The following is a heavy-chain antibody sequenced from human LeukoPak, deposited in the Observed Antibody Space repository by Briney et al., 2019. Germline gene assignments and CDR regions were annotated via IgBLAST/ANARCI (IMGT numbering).Heavy chain of an antibody. Sequence: GGSLRLSCAASGFTLSSYGMHWVRRAPGKGLVGVAFIRYDGCNKYYADSVKGRFTISRDNSKNTLYLQMVSLRAEDTAVYYCAKDVRVVADRSRYFDYWGRGTLVTVSS. CDR3: AKDVRVVADRSRYFDY. CDR1: GFTLSSYG. V-gene: IGHV3-30*02. CDR2: IRYDGCNK. D-gene: IGHD3-22*01. J-gene: IGHJ4*02.